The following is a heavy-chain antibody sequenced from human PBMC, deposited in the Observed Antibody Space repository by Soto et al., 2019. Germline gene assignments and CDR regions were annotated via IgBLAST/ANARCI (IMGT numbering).Heavy chain of an antibody. CDR1: GYTFTSYG. Sequence: ASVKVSCKASGYTFTSYGISWVRQAPGQGLEWMGWISAYNGNTNYAQKLQGRVTMTTDTSTSTAYMELRSLRSDDTAVYYCARGAVVVVTTTNWFDPWGQGTLVTVSS. D-gene: IGHD2-21*02. CDR3: ARGAVVVVTTTNWFDP. J-gene: IGHJ5*02. CDR2: ISAYNGNT. V-gene: IGHV1-18*01.